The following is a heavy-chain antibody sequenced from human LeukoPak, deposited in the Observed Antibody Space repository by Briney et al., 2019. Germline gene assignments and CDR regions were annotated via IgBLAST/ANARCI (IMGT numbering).Heavy chain of an antibody. CDR1: GFTFSSYS. CDR2: ISSSSSYI. D-gene: IGHD2-2*01. CDR3: ARPAAMTPRLGGYYGMDV. Sequence: GGSLRLSCAASGFTFSSYSMNWVRQAPGKGLEWVSCISSSSSYIYYADSVKGRFTISRDNAKNSLYLQMNSLRAEDTAVYYCARPAAMTPRLGGYYGMDVWGQGTTVTVSS. V-gene: IGHV3-21*01. J-gene: IGHJ6*02.